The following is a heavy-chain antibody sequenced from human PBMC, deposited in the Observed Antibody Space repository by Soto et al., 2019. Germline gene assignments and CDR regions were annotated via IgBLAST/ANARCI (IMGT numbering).Heavy chain of an antibody. D-gene: IGHD1-1*01. CDR1: VFSLSGNW. V-gene: IGHV3-7*01. J-gene: IGHJ4*02. Sequence: GGSLRLSCVGSVFSLSGNWMNWVRQAPGKGLEWVANIKQDGGEKYYVDSVKGRFIISRDNARNTLYLQMSFLRVEDTAIYYCAREGPTYNFDHWGQGTPVTVSS. CDR3: AREGPTYNFDH. CDR2: IKQDGGEK.